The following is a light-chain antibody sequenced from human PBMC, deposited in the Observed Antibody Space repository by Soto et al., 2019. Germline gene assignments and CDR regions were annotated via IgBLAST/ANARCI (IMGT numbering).Light chain of an antibody. CDR3: SSYTSSTTLYV. V-gene: IGLV2-14*01. Sequence: QSALTQPASVSGSPGQSITISCTGTSSDVGGYNYVSWYQQHPGKARKLMIYDVSNRPSGVSNRLSGSKSGNTASLTISELQAEDEADYYCSSYTSSTTLYVFGTGTKVTVL. CDR1: SSDVGGYNY. J-gene: IGLJ1*01. CDR2: DVS.